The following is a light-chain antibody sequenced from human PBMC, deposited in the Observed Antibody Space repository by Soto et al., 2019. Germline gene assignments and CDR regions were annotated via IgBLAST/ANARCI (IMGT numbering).Light chain of an antibody. CDR3: GYT. CDR1: QSVSSSY. CDR2: GAS. V-gene: IGKV3-20*01. J-gene: IGKJ2*01. Sequence: EIVLTQSPGTLSLSPGERATLSCRASQSVSSSYLAGYQQKPGQAPRLLIYGASSRATGIPDRFSGSGSGTDFTLTISRLEPEDFAVYPSGYTFGQGTKLEIK.